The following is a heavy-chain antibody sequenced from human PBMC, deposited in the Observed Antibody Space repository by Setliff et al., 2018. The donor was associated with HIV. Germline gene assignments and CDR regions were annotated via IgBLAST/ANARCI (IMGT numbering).Heavy chain of an antibody. V-gene: IGHV7-4-1*02. CDR3: ARDRYGESPDY. CDR2: SNTNTGNP. J-gene: IGHJ4*02. Sequence: ASVKVSCKASGYTFTHHTLNWGRQAPGHGLEWMGRSNTNTGNPTYAQGFTGRFVFSLDTSVSTAYLQIISLQAEDTAVYYCARDRYGESPDYWGQGTLVTVSS. D-gene: IGHD4-17*01. CDR1: GYTFTHHT.